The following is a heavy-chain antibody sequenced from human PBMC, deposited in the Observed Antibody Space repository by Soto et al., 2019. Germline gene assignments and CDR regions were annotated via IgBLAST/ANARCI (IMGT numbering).Heavy chain of an antibody. CDR3: ARDHSSTGWYAFDI. J-gene: IGHJ3*02. Sequence: GGSLRLSCAASGFTVSSNYMSWVRQAPGKGLEWVSVIYSGGSTYYADSVKGRFTISRDNSKNTLYLQMNSLRAEDTAVYYCARDHSSTGWYAFDIWGQGTMVTVSS. CDR1: GFTVSSNY. V-gene: IGHV3-66*01. CDR2: IYSGGST. D-gene: IGHD2-2*01.